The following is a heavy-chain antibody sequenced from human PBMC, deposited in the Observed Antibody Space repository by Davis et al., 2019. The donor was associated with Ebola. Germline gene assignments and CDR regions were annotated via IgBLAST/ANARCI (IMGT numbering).Heavy chain of an antibody. CDR1: GGTFSSYA. D-gene: IGHD3-3*01. V-gene: IGHV1-69*06. Sequence: AASVKVSCKASGGTFSSYAISWVRQAPGQGLEWMGGIIPIFGTANYAQKFQGRVTITADKSTSTAYMELSSLRSEDTAVYYCARLRGSGYYTSMYYFDYWGQGTLVTVSS. J-gene: IGHJ4*02. CDR3: ARLRGSGYYTSMYYFDY. CDR2: IIPIFGTA.